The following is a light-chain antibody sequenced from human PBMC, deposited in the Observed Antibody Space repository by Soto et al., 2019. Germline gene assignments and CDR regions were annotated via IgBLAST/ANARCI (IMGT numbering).Light chain of an antibody. CDR1: QSVSSN. CDR3: QQYDNWPPIT. J-gene: IGKJ5*01. CDR2: GAS. V-gene: IGKV3D-15*01. Sequence: EIVMTQSPATLSVSPGERATLSCRASQSVSSNLAWYQQKPGQAPRLLIYGASTRATGIPDRFSGSGSGTDFTLTISRLEPDDSATYYCQQYDNWPPITFGQGTRLEIK.